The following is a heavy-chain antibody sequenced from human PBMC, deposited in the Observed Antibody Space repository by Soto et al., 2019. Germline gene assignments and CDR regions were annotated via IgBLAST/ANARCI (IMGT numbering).Heavy chain of an antibody. V-gene: IGHV4-39*01. J-gene: IGHJ4*02. CDR2: IYYSVST. Sequence: QLQLQESGPGLVEPSETLSLTCTVSGGSISSSSYYWGWIRQPPGKGLEWIGTIYYSVSTYYNPSLQSRVTISVDTSRNQSSLKLSSVTAADTAVYYCARLYGSSLFDYWGQGTLVTVSS. CDR3: ARLYGSSLFDY. CDR1: GGSISSSSYY. D-gene: IGHD6-6*01.